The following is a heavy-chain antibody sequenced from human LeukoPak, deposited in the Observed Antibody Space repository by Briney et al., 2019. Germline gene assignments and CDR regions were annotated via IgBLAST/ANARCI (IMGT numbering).Heavy chain of an antibody. CDR2: ISRNGRNT. J-gene: IGHJ1*01. CDR1: GLTLSSYS. CDR3: ARVDSGSACAS. D-gene: IGHD6-19*01. V-gene: IGHV3-64*01. Sequence: PGGSLRLSCAASGLTLSSYSMHWVRQAPGKGLEFVSAISRNGRNTYYGNSVKGRFTISRDISKNTLHLQMGSLRPEDMAVYYCARVDSGSACASWGQGILVTVSS.